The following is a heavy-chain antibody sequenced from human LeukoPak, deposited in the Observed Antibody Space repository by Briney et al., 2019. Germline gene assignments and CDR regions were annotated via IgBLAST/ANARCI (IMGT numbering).Heavy chain of an antibody. D-gene: IGHD2-15*01. Sequence: GGSLRLSCAASGFTFSSYWMSWVRQAPGKGLEWVANIKQDESEKYYVDSVKGRFTISRDSAKNSLYLQMNSLRAEDTAVYYCARDPALAAPDYWGQGTLVTVSS. CDR1: GFTFSSYW. J-gene: IGHJ4*01. CDR2: IKQDESEK. V-gene: IGHV3-7*01. CDR3: ARDPALAAPDY.